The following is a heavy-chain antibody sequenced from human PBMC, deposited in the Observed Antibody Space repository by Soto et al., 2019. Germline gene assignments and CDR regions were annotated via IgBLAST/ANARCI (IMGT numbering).Heavy chain of an antibody. D-gene: IGHD3-16*01. J-gene: IGHJ4*02. CDR3: ARDLWVGGPGDDY. CDR1: GFTFSSYS. CDR2: ISSSSSTI. Sequence: EVQLVESGGGLVQPGGSLRLSCAASGFTFSSYSMNWVRQAPGKGLEWVSYISSSSSTIYYADSVKGRFTISRDNARNSLYLKVNSLRDEDTAVYYCARDLWVGGPGDDYWGQGTLVTVSS. V-gene: IGHV3-48*02.